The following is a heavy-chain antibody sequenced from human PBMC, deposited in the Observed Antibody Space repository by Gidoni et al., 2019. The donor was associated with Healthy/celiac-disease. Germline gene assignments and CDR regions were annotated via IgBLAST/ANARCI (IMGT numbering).Heavy chain of an antibody. D-gene: IGHD3-9*01. Sequence: QVQLQESGPGLVKPSDTLSLTCAASADSISSSNWWRWIRQPPGKGLEWVGYIYSRGRTYYNPSLKSRVTMSVDTSKNQFSLKLSSVTAVDTAVYYCARTAGFDWLSLWVDVWGQGTTVTVSS. CDR3: ARTAGFDWLSLWVDV. J-gene: IGHJ6*02. V-gene: IGHV4-28*01. CDR1: ADSISSSNW. CDR2: IYSRGRT.